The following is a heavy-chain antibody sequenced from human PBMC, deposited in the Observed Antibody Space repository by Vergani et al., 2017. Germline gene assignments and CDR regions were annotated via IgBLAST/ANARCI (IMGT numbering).Heavy chain of an antibody. D-gene: IGHD4-11*01. CDR2: IDHTGRP. Sequence: QVQLQQWGGGLLKPSETLSLTCVVNGGSFTSYHWTWIRQSPGEGLGWVGDIDHTGRPDYNPSFKSRLTMSVDKSRNRFSLTLNSTTATDTALYFCARVNTETNGHLYYYYYMDVWGQGTAVTVS. J-gene: IGHJ6*03. CDR1: GGSFTSYH. V-gene: IGHV4-34*01. CDR3: ARVNTETNGHLYYYYYMDV.